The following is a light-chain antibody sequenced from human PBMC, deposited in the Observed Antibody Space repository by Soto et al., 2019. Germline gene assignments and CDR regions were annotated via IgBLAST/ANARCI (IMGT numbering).Light chain of an antibody. V-gene: IGLV2-11*01. Sequence: QSVLTQPRSVSGSPGQSVTISCTGTGSDVGDYNYVSWYQQHPGKAPKLMIYDVRKRPSGVPDRFSGSKSGNTASLTISGLQAEDEADYYCCSFAGTYTFYFFGTGTKVTVL. CDR1: GSDVGDYNY. CDR3: CSFAGTYTFYF. CDR2: DVR. J-gene: IGLJ1*01.